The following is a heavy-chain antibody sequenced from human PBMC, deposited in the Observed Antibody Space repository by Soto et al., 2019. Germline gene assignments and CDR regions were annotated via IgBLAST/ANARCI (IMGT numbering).Heavy chain of an antibody. D-gene: IGHD3-10*01. J-gene: IGHJ4*02. Sequence: ASVKVSCKASGGTFSSYTISWVRQAPGQGLEWMGRIIPILGIANYAQKFQGRVTITADKSTSTAYMELSSLRSEDTAVYYCAIGGGYYGSGTTLGDYWGQGTLVTVSS. CDR3: AIGGGYYGSGTTLGDY. CDR1: GGTFSSYT. CDR2: IIPILGIA. V-gene: IGHV1-69*02.